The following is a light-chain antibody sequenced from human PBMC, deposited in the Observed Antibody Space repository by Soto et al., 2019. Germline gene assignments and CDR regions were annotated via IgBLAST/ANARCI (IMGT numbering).Light chain of an antibody. J-gene: IGKJ1*01. CDR2: DAS. CDR1: QGIGST. CDR3: QQYNSFSVT. Sequence: DIQMTQSPATLSASVGDRATLSCRASQGIGSTLAWYQQKPGQTPKLLIFDASTRATGVPARFSGSGSGTEFTLTISSLQPDDFATYYCQQYNSFSVTFGQGTKVDIK. V-gene: IGKV1-5*01.